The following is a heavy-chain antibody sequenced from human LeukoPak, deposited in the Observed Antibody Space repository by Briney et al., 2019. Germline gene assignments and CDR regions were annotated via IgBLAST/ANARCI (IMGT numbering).Heavy chain of an antibody. D-gene: IGHD2-2*02. CDR2: INPSDGRT. CDR3: ARDRAYCTDTTCYRDNYFDP. CDR1: GYTFTSSY. J-gene: IGHJ5*02. Sequence: ASVKVSCKASGYTFTSSYIHWVRQAPGQGLKWMGMINPSDGRTSYPQKFQGRVSVTRDTSTTTVYMQLSSLRSEDTAVYYCARDRAYCTDTTCYRDNYFDPWGQGTLVTVSS. V-gene: IGHV1-46*01.